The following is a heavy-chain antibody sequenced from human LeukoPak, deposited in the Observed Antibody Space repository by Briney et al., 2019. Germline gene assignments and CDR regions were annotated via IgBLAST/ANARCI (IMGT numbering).Heavy chain of an antibody. Sequence: PSETLSLTCAVYGGSFSGYYWSWIRQPPGKGLGWIGEINHSGSTNYNPSLKSRVTISVDTSKNQFSLKLSSVTAADTAVYYCARHLGYWGQGTLVTVSS. CDR3: ARHLGY. D-gene: IGHD3-16*01. CDR1: GGSFSGYY. V-gene: IGHV4-34*01. CDR2: INHSGST. J-gene: IGHJ4*02.